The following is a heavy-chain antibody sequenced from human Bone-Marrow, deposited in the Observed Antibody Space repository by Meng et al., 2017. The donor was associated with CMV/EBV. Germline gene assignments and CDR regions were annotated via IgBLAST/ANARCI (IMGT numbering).Heavy chain of an antibody. CDR3: ARDSRKHFWSGYYLDY. CDR1: GYTFTSYG. CDR2: ISANSGGT. J-gene: IGHJ4*02. V-gene: IGHV1-2*02. D-gene: IGHD3-3*02. Sequence: ASVKVSGKVSGYTFTSYGISWVRQAPGQGLEWMGWISANSGGTNYAQKFQGRVTMTRDTSISTAYMELSRLRSDDTAVYYCARDSRKHFWSGYYLDYWAQGTLVTVSS.